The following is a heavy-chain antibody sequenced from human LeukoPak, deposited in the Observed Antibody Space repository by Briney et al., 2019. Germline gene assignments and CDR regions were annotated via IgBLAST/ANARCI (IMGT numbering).Heavy chain of an antibody. Sequence: SVKVSCKASGGTFSSYAISWVRQAPGQGLEWMGRIIPIFGTANYAQKFQGRVTTTTDESTSTAYMELSSLRSEDTAVYYCAGDSSGWYYFDYWGQGTLVTVSS. D-gene: IGHD6-19*01. CDR2: IIPIFGTA. CDR3: AGDSSGWYYFDY. CDR1: GGTFSSYA. J-gene: IGHJ4*02. V-gene: IGHV1-69*05.